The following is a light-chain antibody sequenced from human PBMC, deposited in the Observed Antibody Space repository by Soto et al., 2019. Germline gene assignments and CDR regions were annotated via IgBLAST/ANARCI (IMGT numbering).Light chain of an antibody. CDR3: HQYDNWPKT. J-gene: IGKJ5*01. Sequence: EIVLTQSPATLSLSPGERATLSCRASQSVSSDLAWYHQKPGQAPRLLIYGASTRATGIPARFSGSGSGTEFTLTISSLQSEDFAVYYCHQYDNWPKTFGQGTRLEI. V-gene: IGKV3-15*01. CDR1: QSVSSD. CDR2: GAS.